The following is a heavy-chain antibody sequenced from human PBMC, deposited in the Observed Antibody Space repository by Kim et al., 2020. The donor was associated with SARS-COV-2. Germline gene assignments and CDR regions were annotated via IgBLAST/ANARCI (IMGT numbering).Heavy chain of an antibody. CDR2: IYPDGPDT. CDR3: ATPYHSGSGSYYAFDI. V-gene: IGHV5-51*01. CDR1: GDMFTSYW. J-gene: IGHJ3*02. Sequence: GESLKISCKGYGDMFTSYWMAWVRQMPGKGLEWMGIIYPDGPDTRYSQSFHGQVTISADKSTTTAYLQWSSLKASDTAIYYCATPYHSGSGSYYAFDIWGQGTMVTVSS. D-gene: IGHD3-10*01.